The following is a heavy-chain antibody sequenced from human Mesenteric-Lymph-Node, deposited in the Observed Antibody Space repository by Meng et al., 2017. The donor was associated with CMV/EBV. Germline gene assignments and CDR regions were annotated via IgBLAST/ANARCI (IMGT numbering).Heavy chain of an antibody. D-gene: IGHD1-1*01. V-gene: IGHV1-2*06. CDR2: ISPNTGDT. CDR3: GRGQQTFDP. Sequence: QVQLVQSGAEVQNPGASVKVSCKASGYSFTGYSIHWVRQAPGQGLEWMGRISPNTGDTIYEENFQGRVTMTRDTSINTAYMELSSLTSDDTAVYYCGRGQQTFDPWGQGTLVTVSS. CDR1: GYSFTGYS. J-gene: IGHJ5*02.